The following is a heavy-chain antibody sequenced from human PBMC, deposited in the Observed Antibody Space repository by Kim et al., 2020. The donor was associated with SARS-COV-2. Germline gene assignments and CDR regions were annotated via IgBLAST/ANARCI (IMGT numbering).Heavy chain of an antibody. CDR3: ARDSEMATGLDY. V-gene: IGHV3-30*01. Sequence: YYADSGKGRFTISRDNSKNTLYLQMNSLRAEDTAVYYCARDSEMATGLDYWGQGTLVTVSS. D-gene: IGHD5-12*01. J-gene: IGHJ4*02.